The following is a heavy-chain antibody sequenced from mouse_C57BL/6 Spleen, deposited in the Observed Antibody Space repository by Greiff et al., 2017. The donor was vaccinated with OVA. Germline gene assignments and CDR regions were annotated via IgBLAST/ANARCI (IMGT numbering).Heavy chain of an antibody. Sequence: EVQVVESGPGLVKPSQSLSLTCSVTGYSITSGYYWNWIRQFPGNKLEWMGYISYDGSNNYNPSLKNRISITRDTSKNQFFLKLNSVTTEDTATYYCAREDWRYFDVWGTGTTVTVSS. D-gene: IGHD4-1*01. CDR3: AREDWRYFDV. CDR1: GYSITSGYY. J-gene: IGHJ1*03. CDR2: ISYDGSN. V-gene: IGHV3-6*01.